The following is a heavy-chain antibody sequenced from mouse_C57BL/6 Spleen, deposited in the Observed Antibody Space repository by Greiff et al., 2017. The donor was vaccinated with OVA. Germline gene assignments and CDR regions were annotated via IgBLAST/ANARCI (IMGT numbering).Heavy chain of an antibody. J-gene: IGHJ2*01. D-gene: IGHD2-4*01. CDR2: IYPGDGDT. CDR3: ARSDYDNYFDY. CDR1: GYAFSSSW. Sequence: VKLLESGPELVKPGASVKISCKASGYAFSSSWMNWVKQRPGKGLEWIGRIYPGDGDTNYNGKFKGKATLTADKSSSTAYMQLSSLTSEDSAVYFCARSDYDNYFDYWGQGTTLTVSS. V-gene: IGHV1-82*01.